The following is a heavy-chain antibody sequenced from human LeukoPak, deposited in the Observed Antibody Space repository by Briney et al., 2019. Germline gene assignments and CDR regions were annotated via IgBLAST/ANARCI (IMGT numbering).Heavy chain of an antibody. CDR1: GYSFTSYW. CDR3: ARLQLGRGFVAY. Sequence: GESLKISCKGSGYSFTSYWIGWGRHMPGEGLEWMGIIYPGASDTRYSPSFQGQVTISADKPISTAYLQWSSLQASDTAIYYCARLQLGRGFVAYWGQGTLVTVSS. J-gene: IGHJ4*02. CDR2: IYPGASDT. V-gene: IGHV5-51*01. D-gene: IGHD6-6*01.